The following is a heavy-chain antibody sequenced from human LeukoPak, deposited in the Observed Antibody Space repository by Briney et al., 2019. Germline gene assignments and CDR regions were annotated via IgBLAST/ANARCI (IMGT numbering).Heavy chain of an antibody. J-gene: IGHJ4*02. D-gene: IGHD5-24*01. Sequence: ASVKVSCKASGYTFTSYNMHWVRQAPGQGLEWMGIINPSGGSTNYAQKFQGRVTMTRDTSTSTVYMELSSLRSEDTAVYYCAKASLEMATIIGFVDYFDYWGQGTLVTVSS. CDR1: GYTFTSYN. V-gene: IGHV1-46*01. CDR3: AKASLEMATIIGFVDYFDY. CDR2: INPSGGST.